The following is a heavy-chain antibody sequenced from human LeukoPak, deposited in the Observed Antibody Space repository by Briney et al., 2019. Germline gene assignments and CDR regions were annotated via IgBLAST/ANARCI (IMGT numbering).Heavy chain of an antibody. CDR2: ISYDGSNK. V-gene: IGHV3-30*03. J-gene: IGHJ3*02. CDR3: ARDRGNYDSSGPHAFDI. D-gene: IGHD3-22*01. CDR1: GFPFSNYG. Sequence: GGSLRLSCAASGFPFSNYGMHWVRQAPGKGLEWVAVISYDGSNKYYADSVKGRFTISRDNSKNTLYLQMNSLRAEDTAVYYCARDRGNYDSSGPHAFDIWGQGTMVTVSS.